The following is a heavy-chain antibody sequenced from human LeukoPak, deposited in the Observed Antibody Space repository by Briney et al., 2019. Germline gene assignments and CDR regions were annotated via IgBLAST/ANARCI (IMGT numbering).Heavy chain of an antibody. D-gene: IGHD3-10*01. Sequence: ASVKVSCKASGYTFTSYGISWVRQSPGQGLEWMGWISAYDGNTNYAQKLQGRVTMTTDTSTSTAYMELRSLRSDDTAVYYCAREAEEGNLDYWGQGTLVTVSS. V-gene: IGHV1-18*01. CDR3: AREAEEGNLDY. J-gene: IGHJ4*02. CDR2: ISAYDGNT. CDR1: GYTFTSYG.